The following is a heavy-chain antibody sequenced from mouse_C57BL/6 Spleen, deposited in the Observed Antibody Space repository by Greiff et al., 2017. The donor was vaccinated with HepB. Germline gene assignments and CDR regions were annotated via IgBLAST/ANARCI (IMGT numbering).Heavy chain of an antibody. CDR2: ISYDGSN. V-gene: IGHV3-6*01. Sequence: VQLQQSGPGLVKPSQSLSLTCSVTGYSITSGYYWNWIRQFPGNKLEWIGYISYDGSNNYNPSLKNRISITRDTSKNQFFLKLNSVTTEDTATYYCARDGASRGRGYFDVWGTGTTVTVSS. J-gene: IGHJ1*03. D-gene: IGHD1-1*01. CDR1: GYSITSGYY. CDR3: ARDGASRGRGYFDV.